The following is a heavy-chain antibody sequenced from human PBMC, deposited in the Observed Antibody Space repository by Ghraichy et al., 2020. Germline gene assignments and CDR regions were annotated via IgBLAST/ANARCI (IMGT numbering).Heavy chain of an antibody. CDR3: ARGGDSGLGD. D-gene: IGHD6-19*01. J-gene: IGHJ4*02. CDR1: GVTFRTSW. Sequence: SLRLSCAASGVTFRTSWMHWVRQVPGKGLVWVSHIYSDGSIINYADSVRGRFTISTDNAKNTLYLQMNSLKIEDTAVYYCARGGDSGLGDWGQGTLVTVSS. CDR2: IYSDGSII. V-gene: IGHV3-74*01.